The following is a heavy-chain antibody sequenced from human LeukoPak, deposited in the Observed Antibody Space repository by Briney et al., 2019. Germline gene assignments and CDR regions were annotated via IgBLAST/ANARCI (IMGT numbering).Heavy chain of an antibody. V-gene: IGHV4-4*09. J-gene: IGHJ4*02. CDR1: GGSISSYY. Sequence: NPSETLSLTCTVSGGSISSYYWSWIRQPQGKGLEWIGYIYTSGSTNYNPSLKSRVTISVDTSKNQFSLKLSSVTAADTAVYYCARGGGYWYFDYWGQGTLVTVSS. D-gene: IGHD5-12*01. CDR2: IYTSGST. CDR3: ARGGGYWYFDY.